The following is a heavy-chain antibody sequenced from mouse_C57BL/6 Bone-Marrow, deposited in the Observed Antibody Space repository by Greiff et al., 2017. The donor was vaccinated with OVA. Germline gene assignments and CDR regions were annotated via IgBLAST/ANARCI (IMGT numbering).Heavy chain of an antibody. D-gene: IGHD1-1*01. CDR2: IWTGGGT. CDR3: ARNAHYYGSRLYWYFDV. CDR1: GFSLTSYA. Sequence: VQLQESGPGLVAPSQSLSITCTVSGFSLTSYAISWVRQPPGKGLEWLGVIWTGGGTNYNSALKSRLSISKDNSKSQVFLKMNSLQTDDTARYYCARNAHYYGSRLYWYFDVWGTGTTVTVSS. J-gene: IGHJ1*03. V-gene: IGHV2-9-1*01.